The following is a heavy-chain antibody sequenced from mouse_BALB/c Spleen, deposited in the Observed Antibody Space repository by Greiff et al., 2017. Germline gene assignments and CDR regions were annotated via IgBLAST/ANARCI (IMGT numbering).Heavy chain of an antibody. J-gene: IGHJ4*01. CDR3: ASAEGYDVYCYAMDY. CDR1: GFSLTSYG. V-gene: IGHV2-2*02. Sequence: VQLQQSGPGLVQPSQSLSITCTVSGFSLTSYGVHWVRQSPGKGLEWLGVIWSGGSTDYNAAFISRLSISKDNSKSQVFFKMNSLQANDTAIYYCASAEGYDVYCYAMDYWGQGTSVTVSS. CDR2: IWSGGST. D-gene: IGHD2-2*01.